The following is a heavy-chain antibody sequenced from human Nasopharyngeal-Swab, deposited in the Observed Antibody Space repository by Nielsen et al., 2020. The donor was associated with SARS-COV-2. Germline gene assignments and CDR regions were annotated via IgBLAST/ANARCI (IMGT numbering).Heavy chain of an antibody. D-gene: IGHD1-7*01. CDR1: GYTFNNCY. J-gene: IGHJ2*01. CDR3: ARERGTTGFGYFDL. Sequence: ASVKVSCKASGYTFNNCYIHWVRQAPGQGLEWMGWISAYNGNTNYAQKLQGRVTMTTDTSTSTAYMELRSLRSDDTAVYYCARERGTTGFGYFDLWGRGTLVTVSS. V-gene: IGHV1-18*04. CDR2: ISAYNGNT.